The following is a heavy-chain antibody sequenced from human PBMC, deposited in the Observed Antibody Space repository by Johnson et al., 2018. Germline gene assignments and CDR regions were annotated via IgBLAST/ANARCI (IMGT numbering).Heavy chain of an antibody. V-gene: IGHV3-23*04. D-gene: IGHD5-24*01. Sequence: EVQLVESGGGLVQPGGSLRLSCSASGFTFSNFAMTWVRQAPGKGLEWLSAINSGGTTYYADSVKGRLTISKDNFKNTVHLQMNSLRAEEPAVYYCAKRRRDGYNSDIDYWGQGTLVTVST. CDR2: INSGGTT. CDR1: GFTFSNFA. CDR3: AKRRRDGYNSDIDY. J-gene: IGHJ4*02.